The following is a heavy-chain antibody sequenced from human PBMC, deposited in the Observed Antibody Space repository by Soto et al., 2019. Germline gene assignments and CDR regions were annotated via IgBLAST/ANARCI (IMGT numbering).Heavy chain of an antibody. CDR1: GGSFSGYY. Sequence: SETLSLTCAVYGGSFSGYYWSWIRQPPGKGLEWIGEINHSGSTNYNPSLKSRVTISVDTSKNQFSLKLSSVTAADTAVYYCARAGYSYGYLFDYWGQGTRVTVSS. CDR3: ARAGYSYGYLFDY. D-gene: IGHD5-18*01. CDR2: INHSGST. V-gene: IGHV4-34*01. J-gene: IGHJ4*02.